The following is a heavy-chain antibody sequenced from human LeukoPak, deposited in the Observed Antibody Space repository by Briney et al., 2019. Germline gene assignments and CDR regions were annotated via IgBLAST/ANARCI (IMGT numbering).Heavy chain of an antibody. J-gene: IGHJ4*02. V-gene: IGHV1-2*02. CDR3: ASGAPTYGSAYYYYFDY. Sequence: ASVKVSCKASGYTFTDYYLHWVRQAPGQGLEWMGWINPNSGGTNYAQKFQGRVTMTRDTSISTAYMELSRLRSDDTAVFYCASGAPTYGSAYYYYFDYWGQGTLVTVSS. D-gene: IGHD1-26*01. CDR2: INPNSGGT. CDR1: GYTFTDYY.